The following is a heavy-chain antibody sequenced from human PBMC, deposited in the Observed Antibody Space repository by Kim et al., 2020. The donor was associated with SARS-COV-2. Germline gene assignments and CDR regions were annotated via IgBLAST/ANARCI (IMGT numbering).Heavy chain of an antibody. J-gene: IGHJ6*02. CDR2: IYSGGSST. V-gene: IGHV3-23*03. D-gene: IGHD6-13*01. CDR1: GFTFSSYA. CDR3: AKDRSSSWSGYYYYGMDV. Sequence: GGSLRLSCAASGFTFSSYAMSWVRQAPGKGLEWVSVIYSGGSSTYYADSVKGRFTISRDNSKNTLYLQMNSLRAADTAVYYCAKDRSSSWSGYYYYGMDVWGQGTTVTVSS.